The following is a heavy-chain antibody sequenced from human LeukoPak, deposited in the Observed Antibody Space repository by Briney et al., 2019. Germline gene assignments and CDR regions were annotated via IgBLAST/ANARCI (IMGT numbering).Heavy chain of an antibody. V-gene: IGHV4-59*01. J-gene: IGHJ6*03. D-gene: IGHD5-18*01. Sequence: SETLSLTCTVSGGSISSYYWSWTRQPPGKGLEWIGYIYYSGSTNYNPSLKSRVTISVDTSKNQFSLKLSSVTAADTAVYYCARTTEGGYTYGYFYYYYMDVWGKGTTVTISS. CDR3: ARTTEGGYTYGYFYYYYMDV. CDR1: GGSISSYY. CDR2: IYYSGST.